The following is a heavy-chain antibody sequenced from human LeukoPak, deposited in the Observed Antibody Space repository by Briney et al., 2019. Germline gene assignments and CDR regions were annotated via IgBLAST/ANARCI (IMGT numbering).Heavy chain of an antibody. D-gene: IGHD6-13*01. V-gene: IGHV4-39*07. CDR2: IYYSGST. CDR1: GGSISSSSYY. CDR3: ARGIAAAGIPWFDP. Sequence: PSETLSLTCTVSGGSISSSSYYWGWIRQPPGKGLEWIGSIYYSGSTYYNPSLKSRVTISVDTSKNQFSLKLGSVTAADTAVYYCARGIAAAGIPWFDPWGQGTLVTVSS. J-gene: IGHJ5*02.